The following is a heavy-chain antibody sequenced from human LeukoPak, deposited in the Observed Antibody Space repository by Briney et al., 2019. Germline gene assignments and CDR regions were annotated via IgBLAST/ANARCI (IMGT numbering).Heavy chain of an antibody. CDR1: GGSISSSSYY. D-gene: IGHD6-6*01. V-gene: IGHV4-39*07. CDR2: IYYSGST. CDR3: ARVQLVAIADAFDI. J-gene: IGHJ3*02. Sequence: SETLSLTCTVSGGSISSSSYYWGWIRQPPGKGLEWIGSIYYSGSTYYNPSLKSRVTISVDTSKNQFSLKLSSVTAADTAVYYCARVQLVAIADAFDIWGQGTMVTVSS.